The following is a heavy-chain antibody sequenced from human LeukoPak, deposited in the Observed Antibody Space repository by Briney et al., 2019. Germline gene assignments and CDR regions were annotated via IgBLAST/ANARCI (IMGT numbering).Heavy chain of an antibody. Sequence: ASVKVSCKASRYTFTSYYMHWVRQAPGQGLEWMGIINPSGGSTSYAQKFQGRVTMTRDMSTSTVYMELSSLRSEDTAVYYCARESAAGDWYFDLWGRGTLVTVSS. J-gene: IGHJ2*01. D-gene: IGHD6-13*01. V-gene: IGHV1-46*01. CDR2: INPSGGST. CDR1: RYTFTSYY. CDR3: ARESAAGDWYFDL.